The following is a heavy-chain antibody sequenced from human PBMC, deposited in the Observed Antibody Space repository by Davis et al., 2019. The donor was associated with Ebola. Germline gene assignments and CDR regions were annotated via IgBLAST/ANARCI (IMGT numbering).Heavy chain of an antibody. Sequence: GESLKISCKTSGYSFTNHWIAWVRQMPGEGLEWMGIIHPGDSGTRYSPSFQGQVTFSADKSITTAYLQWDSLKASDTAMYYCAKPETDAFDIWGQGTMVTVSS. D-gene: IGHD5-24*01. J-gene: IGHJ3*02. CDR1: GYSFTNHW. CDR3: AKPETDAFDI. V-gene: IGHV5-51*01. CDR2: IHPGDSGT.